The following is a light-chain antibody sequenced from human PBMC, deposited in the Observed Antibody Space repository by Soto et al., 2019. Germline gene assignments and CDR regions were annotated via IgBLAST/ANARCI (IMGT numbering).Light chain of an antibody. V-gene: IGKV1-5*03. J-gene: IGKJ1*01. CDR1: QSISDS. Sequence: DIQMTQFPSTLSASVGDRVTITCRASQSISDSLAWYQQKPGKAPKLLIYEASSLKSGVPSRFSGSRSGTEYTLTISSLQPDDFATYYCQQYNGYWTFGQGTKVEIK. CDR3: QQYNGYWT. CDR2: EAS.